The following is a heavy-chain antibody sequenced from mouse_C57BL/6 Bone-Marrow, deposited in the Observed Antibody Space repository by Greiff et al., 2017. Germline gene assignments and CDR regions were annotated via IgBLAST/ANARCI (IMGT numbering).Heavy chain of an antibody. CDR3: ARGRISSSWYFDF. Sequence: VKLVESGAELVRPGTSVKVSCKASGFAFTNYLIEWVKQSPEQGLEWIGVINPGGGGTKYDAKFQGQATLTADKSSNTAYMQLSSLTSEDSAVYYCARGRISSSWYFDFWGQGTTVTVSS. V-gene: IGHV1-54*01. D-gene: IGHD1-1*01. J-gene: IGHJ1*01. CDR1: GFAFTNYL. CDR2: INPGGGGT.